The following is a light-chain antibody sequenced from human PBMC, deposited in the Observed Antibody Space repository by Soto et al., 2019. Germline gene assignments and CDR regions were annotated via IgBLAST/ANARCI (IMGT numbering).Light chain of an antibody. CDR2: DAS. V-gene: IGKV3-11*01. CDR1: QSVSSY. CDR3: QQRSNWPVT. J-gene: IGKJ1*01. Sequence: EIVLTQSPGTLSLSPGERATLSCRASQSVSSYLAWYQQKPGQAPRLLIYDASTRATGISARFSGSGSRTDFTLTISSLEPEDFAMYYCQQRSNWPVTFGQGTKVDIK.